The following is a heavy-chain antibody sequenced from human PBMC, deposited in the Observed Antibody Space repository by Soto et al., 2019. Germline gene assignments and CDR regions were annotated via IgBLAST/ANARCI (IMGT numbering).Heavy chain of an antibody. D-gene: IGHD3-3*01. CDR3: TTEDWGGYSDAFDI. CDR2: IKSKTDGGTT. V-gene: IGHV3-15*07. Sequence: GGSLRLSCAASGFTFSNAWMNWVRQAPGKGLEWVGRIKSKTDGGTTDYAAPVKGRFTISRDDSKNTRYLQMTSLKTEDTAVYYCTTEDWGGYSDAFDIWGQGTMVTVSS. CDR1: GFTFSNAW. J-gene: IGHJ3*02.